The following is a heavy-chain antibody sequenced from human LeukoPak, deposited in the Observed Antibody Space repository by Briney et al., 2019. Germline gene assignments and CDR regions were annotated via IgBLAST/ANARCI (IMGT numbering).Heavy chain of an antibody. D-gene: IGHD5-24*01. V-gene: IGHV1-69*04. J-gene: IGHJ4*02. CDR1: GYTFTSYA. CDR3: ARLGRDGYNDFDY. CDR2: IIPILGIA. Sequence: SVKVSCKASGYTFTSYAISWVRQAPGQGLEWMGRIIPILGIANYAQKFQGRVTITADKSTSTAYMELSSLRSEDTAVYYCARLGRDGYNDFDYWGQGTLVTVSS.